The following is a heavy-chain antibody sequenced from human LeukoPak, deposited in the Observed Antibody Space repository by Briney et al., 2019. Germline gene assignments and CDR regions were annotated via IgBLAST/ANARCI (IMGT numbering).Heavy chain of an antibody. CDR3: ARMRYYDFWSGYYGATGDAFDI. CDR1: GYTFTSYD. D-gene: IGHD3-3*01. CDR2: MNPNSGNT. J-gene: IGHJ3*02. V-gene: IGHV1-8*01. Sequence: GASVKVSCKSSGYTFTSYDIDWVRQATGQGLEWMGWMNPNSGNTGYAQKFQGRVTMTRNTSISTAYMELSSLRSEDTAVYYCARMRYYDFWSGYYGATGDAFDIWGQGTMVTVSS.